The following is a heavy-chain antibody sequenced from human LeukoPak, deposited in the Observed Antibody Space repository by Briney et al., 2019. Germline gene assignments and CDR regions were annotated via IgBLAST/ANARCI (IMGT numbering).Heavy chain of an antibody. D-gene: IGHD4-23*01. J-gene: IGHJ4*02. V-gene: IGHV3-21*01. CDR2: ISSSSSYI. Sequence: NPGGSLRLSCAASGFTFSSYAMSWVRQAPGKGLEWVSSISSSSSYIYYADSVKGRFTISRDNAKNSLYLQMNSLRAEDTAVYYCARYGGNSATFDYWGQGTLVTVSS. CDR1: GFTFSSYA. CDR3: ARYGGNSATFDY.